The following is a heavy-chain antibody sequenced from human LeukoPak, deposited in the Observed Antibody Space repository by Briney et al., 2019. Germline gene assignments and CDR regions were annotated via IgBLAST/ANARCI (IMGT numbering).Heavy chain of an antibody. Sequence: GGSLRLSCAVSGFIFSSYGMNWVRQAPGKGLEWVAFIRYDGSHKNYADSVKGRFTISRDNSQNTLYLQMNSLRAEDTAVYYCARVRSGYYKVYYYYYMDVWGKGTTVTVSS. CDR3: ARVRSGYYKVYYYYYMDV. J-gene: IGHJ6*03. CDR1: GFIFSSYG. CDR2: IRYDGSHK. V-gene: IGHV3-30*02. D-gene: IGHD3-3*01.